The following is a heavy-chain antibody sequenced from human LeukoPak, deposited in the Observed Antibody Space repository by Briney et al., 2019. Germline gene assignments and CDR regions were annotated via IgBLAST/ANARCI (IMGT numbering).Heavy chain of an antibody. J-gene: IGHJ4*02. CDR2: ISYDGSNK. V-gene: IGHV3-30*18. D-gene: IGHD4-23*01. CDR3: AKDRGGDGGQFDY. CDR1: GFTFSSYG. Sequence: PGGSLRLSCAASGFTFSSYGMHWVRQAPGKGLEWVAVISYDGSNKYFADSVKGRFTISRDNSKNTLFLQMNSLRAEDTAVHYCAKDRGGDGGQFDYWGQGTLVTVSS.